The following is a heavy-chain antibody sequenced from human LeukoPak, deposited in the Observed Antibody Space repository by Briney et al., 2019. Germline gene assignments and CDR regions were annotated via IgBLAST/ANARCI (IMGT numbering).Heavy chain of an antibody. Sequence: GGSLRLSCAASGFTFSSYGMHWVRQAPGKGQEWVAVIWYDGSNKYYADSVKGRFTISRDNSKNTLYLQMNSLRAEDTAVYYCARGGSYSLYYYYGMDVWGQGTTVTVSS. CDR1: GFTFSSYG. D-gene: IGHD1-26*01. J-gene: IGHJ6*02. CDR2: IWYDGSNK. CDR3: ARGGSYSLYYYYGMDV. V-gene: IGHV3-33*01.